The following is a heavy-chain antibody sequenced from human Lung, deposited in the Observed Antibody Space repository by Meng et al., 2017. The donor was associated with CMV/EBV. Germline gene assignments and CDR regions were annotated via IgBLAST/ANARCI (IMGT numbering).Heavy chain of an antibody. D-gene: IGHD6-6*01. Sequence: XVSXXGSGYSFTSYWIGWVRQMPGKGLEWMGIIYPGDSDTRYSPSFQGQVTISADKSISTAYLQWSSLKASDTAMYYRARGVYSSSSNWFEPWGQGTXV. J-gene: IGHJ5*02. CDR3: ARGVYSSSSNWFEP. CDR2: IYPGDSDT. V-gene: IGHV5-51*01. CDR1: GYSFTSYW.